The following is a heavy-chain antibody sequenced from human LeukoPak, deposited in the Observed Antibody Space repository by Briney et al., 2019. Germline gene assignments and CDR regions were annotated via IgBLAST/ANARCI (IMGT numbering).Heavy chain of an antibody. CDR1: GYSISSGYY. D-gene: IGHD6-13*01. J-gene: IGHJ4*02. CDR2: IYHSGST. V-gene: IGHV4-38-2*02. CDR3: ARDRISAAGTGY. Sequence: SETLSLTCSVSGYSISSGYYWGWIRQPPGKGLEWIGSIYHSGSTYYNPSLKSRVTISVDTSKNQFSLKLSSVTAADTAVYYCARDRISAAGTGYWGQGTLVTVSS.